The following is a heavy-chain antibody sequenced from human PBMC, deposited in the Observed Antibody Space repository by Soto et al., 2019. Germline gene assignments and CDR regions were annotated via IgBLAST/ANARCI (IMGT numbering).Heavy chain of an antibody. D-gene: IGHD5-18*01. Sequence: ASVKVSCKASGYTFTNYDINWVRQATGQGLEWMGWMNPNSGNTGYAQKFQGRVTMTRNTSISTAYMELSSLRSEDTAVYYCARGMVTAYYYYYGMDVWGQGTTVTVSS. J-gene: IGHJ6*02. V-gene: IGHV1-8*01. CDR1: GYTFTNYD. CDR3: ARGMVTAYYYYYGMDV. CDR2: MNPNSGNT.